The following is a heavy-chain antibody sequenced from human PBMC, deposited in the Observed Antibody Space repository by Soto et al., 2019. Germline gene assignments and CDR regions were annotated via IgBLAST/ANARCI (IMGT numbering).Heavy chain of an antibody. CDR3: AKEDSYGPYYYYYGMDV. J-gene: IGHJ6*02. CDR1: GFTFDDYT. CDR2: ISWDGGST. V-gene: IGHV3-43*01. D-gene: IGHD5-18*01. Sequence: GGSLRLSCAASGFTFDDYTMHWVRQAPGKGLEWVSLISWDGGSTYYADSVKGRFTISRDNSKNSLYLQMNSLRTEDTALYYCAKEDSYGPYYYYYGMDVWGQGTTVTVSS.